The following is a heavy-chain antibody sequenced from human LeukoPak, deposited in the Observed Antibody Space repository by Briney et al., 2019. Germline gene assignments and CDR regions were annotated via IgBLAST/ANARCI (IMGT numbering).Heavy chain of an antibody. V-gene: IGHV4-31*03. D-gene: IGHD3-22*01. J-gene: IGHJ5*02. Sequence: SQTLSLTCTVSGGSISSGGYYWSWIRQHPGKGLEWIGYIYYSGSIYYIPSLKSRVTISVDTYKNQFYLRLSSVTAAAAAEYFCARDQRYDSSGYYWSDPSSQGTLVTVSS. CDR1: GGSISSGGYY. CDR2: IYYSGSI. CDR3: ARDQRYDSSGYYWSDP.